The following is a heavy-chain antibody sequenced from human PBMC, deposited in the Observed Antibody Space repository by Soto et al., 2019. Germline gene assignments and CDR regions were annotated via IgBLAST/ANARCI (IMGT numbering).Heavy chain of an antibody. Sequence: SETLSLTCTVSGGSIISSSYYWGWIRQPPGKELEWIGSIYYSGSTYYNPSLKSRVTISVDKSKKQFSLKLSSVTAADTAVYYCARRLYYDSSGFEGGGMDVWGQGTTVT. D-gene: IGHD3-22*01. V-gene: IGHV4-39*01. CDR3: ARRLYYDSSGFEGGGMDV. CDR1: GGSIISSSYY. J-gene: IGHJ6*02. CDR2: IYYSGST.